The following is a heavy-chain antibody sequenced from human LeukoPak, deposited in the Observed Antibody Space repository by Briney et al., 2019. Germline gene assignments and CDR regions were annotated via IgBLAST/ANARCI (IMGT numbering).Heavy chain of an antibody. CDR2: IISSSSFI. V-gene: IGHV3-21*04. J-gene: IGHJ4*02. CDR3: ARIKYGLYYFDY. D-gene: IGHD4-17*01. CDR1: GFTFSSYN. Sequence: GGSLRLSCAASGFTFSSYNMNWVRQAPGKGLEWVTSIISSSSFIYYADSVKGRFTISRDNAKNSLYLQMNSLRAEDTAVYYCARIKYGLYYFDYWGQATLVTVSS.